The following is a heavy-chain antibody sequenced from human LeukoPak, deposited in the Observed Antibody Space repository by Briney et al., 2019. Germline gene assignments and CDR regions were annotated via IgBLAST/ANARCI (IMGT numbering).Heavy chain of an antibody. CDR3: ARQASGSGWRGPFDL. V-gene: IGHV3-11*01. J-gene: IGHJ3*01. Sequence: GGSLRLSCAASGFTFSDYYMSWIRQAPGKGLEWVSYISSSSSTIYYATSVRGRFTISKDNSQNTLYLQMDSLRAEDTAVYYCARQASGSGWRGPFDLWGQGTMVTVSS. D-gene: IGHD3-10*01. CDR1: GFTFSDYY. CDR2: ISSSSSTI.